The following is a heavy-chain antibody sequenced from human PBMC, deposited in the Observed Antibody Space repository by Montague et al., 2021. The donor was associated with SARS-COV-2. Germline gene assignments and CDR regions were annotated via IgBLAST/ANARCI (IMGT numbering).Heavy chain of an antibody. Sequence: SETLSLTCTVSGGSISSSSYYWGWIRQPPGKGLEWIGSIYYSGSTYYNPSLKSRVTISVETSKNQFSLKLSSVTAADTAVYYCARQDDILTGYYYYGMDVWGQGTTVTVSS. CDR1: GGSISSSSYY. CDR3: ARQDDILTGYYYYGMDV. D-gene: IGHD3-9*01. CDR2: IYYSGST. V-gene: IGHV4-39*01. J-gene: IGHJ6*02.